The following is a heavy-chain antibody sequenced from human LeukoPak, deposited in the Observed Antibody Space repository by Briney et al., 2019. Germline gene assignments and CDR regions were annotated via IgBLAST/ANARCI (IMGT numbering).Heavy chain of an antibody. J-gene: IGHJ5*02. V-gene: IGHV4-59*01. CDR1: GGSISSYY. CDR3: ARLQWLIEYWFDP. CDR2: IYYSWST. D-gene: IGHD6-19*01. Sequence: SETLSLTCTVSGGSISSYYWSWIRQPPGKGLEWIGYIYYSWSTNYNPSLKSRVTISVDTSKNQFSLKLSSVTAADTAVYYCARLQWLIEYWFDPWGQGTLVTVSS.